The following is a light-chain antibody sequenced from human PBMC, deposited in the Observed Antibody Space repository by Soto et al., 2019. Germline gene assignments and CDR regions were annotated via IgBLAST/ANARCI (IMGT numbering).Light chain of an antibody. V-gene: IGKV1-39*01. CDR1: QSISSY. CDR2: GAS. J-gene: IGKJ2*01. CDR3: QQDYSYPYT. Sequence: DIQMTQSPSSLSASVGDRVTITCRASQSISSYLNWYQQKPGKAPDLLISGASTLQSGVPSRFSGSGSGTDFTLTISSLQPEDFATYFCQQDYSYPYTFGQGTKLEI.